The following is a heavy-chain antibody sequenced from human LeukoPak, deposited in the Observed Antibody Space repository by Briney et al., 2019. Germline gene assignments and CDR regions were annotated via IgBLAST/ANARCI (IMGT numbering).Heavy chain of an antibody. D-gene: IGHD3-10*01. Sequence: SETLSLTCSVSGGSISSYYWSWIRQPAGKGLEWIGRIYSSGTITYNPSLQSRVTMSVDTSKNEFSLKVSSVTAADTAVYYCTRDSGTTGEVKFDPWGQGTLVAVSS. V-gene: IGHV4-4*07. CDR1: GGSISSYY. CDR3: TRDSGTTGEVKFDP. J-gene: IGHJ5*02. CDR2: IYSSGTI.